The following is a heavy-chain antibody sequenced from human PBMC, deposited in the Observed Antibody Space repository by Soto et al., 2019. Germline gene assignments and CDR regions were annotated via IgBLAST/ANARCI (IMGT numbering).Heavy chain of an antibody. CDR2: ISSSSSTI. D-gene: IGHD3-3*01. J-gene: IGHJ6*02. CDR3: ARVSSGSYYYYSMDV. Sequence: EVQLVESGGGLVQPGGSLRLSCAASGFTFSSYSMNWVRQAPGKGLEWVSYISSSSSTIYYADSVKGRFTISRDNAKNSLYLQMNSLRDEDTAVYYCARVSSGSYYYYSMDVWGQGTTVTVSS. V-gene: IGHV3-48*02. CDR1: GFTFSSYS.